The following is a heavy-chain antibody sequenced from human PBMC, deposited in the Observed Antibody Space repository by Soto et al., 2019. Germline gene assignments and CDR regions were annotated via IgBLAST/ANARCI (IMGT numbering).Heavy chain of an antibody. Sequence: ASVKVSCKASGYTFTTHYVHWVRQAPGQGLEWMGIINPSGGRTTYALKFQGRVTMTSDTSTDTVYVELTSLRSEDTAIYYCARAGENYGSGTFSPPLRYYFNSWGQGTLVTVSS. CDR2: INPSGGRT. J-gene: IGHJ4*02. V-gene: IGHV1-46*01. CDR3: ARAGENYGSGTFSPPLRYYFNS. CDR1: GYTFTTHY. D-gene: IGHD3-10*01.